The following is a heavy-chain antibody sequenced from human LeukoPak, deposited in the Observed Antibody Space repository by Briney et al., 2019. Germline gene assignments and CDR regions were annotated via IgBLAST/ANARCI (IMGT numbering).Heavy chain of an antibody. Sequence: ASVKVSCKASGYTFTGYYMHWVRQAPGQGLEWMGWINPNSGGTNYAQKFQGRVTMTRDMSISTAYMELSRLRSDDTAVYYCATEQVGYCSSTSCYLGYWGQGTLVTVSS. CDR3: ATEQVGYCSSTSCYLGY. J-gene: IGHJ4*02. V-gene: IGHV1-2*02. CDR2: INPNSGGT. CDR1: GYTFTGYY. D-gene: IGHD2-2*01.